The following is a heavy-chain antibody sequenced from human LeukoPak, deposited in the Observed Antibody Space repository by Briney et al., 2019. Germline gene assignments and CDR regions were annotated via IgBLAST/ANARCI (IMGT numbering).Heavy chain of an antibody. CDR3: ARGIYSYGYPYYYYYGMDV. J-gene: IGHJ6*02. D-gene: IGHD5-18*01. V-gene: IGHV1-2*02. CDR2: INPNSGGT. CDR1: GYTFTGYY. Sequence: ASVKVSCKASGYTFTGYYMHWVRQAPGQGLEWMGWINPNSGGTNYAQKFQGRVTMTRDTSISTAYMELSRLRSDDTAVYYCARGIYSYGYPYYYYYGMDVWGQGTTVTVSS.